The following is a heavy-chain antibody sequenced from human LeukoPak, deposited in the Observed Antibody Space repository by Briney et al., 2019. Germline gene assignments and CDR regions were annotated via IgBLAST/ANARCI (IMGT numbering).Heavy chain of an antibody. D-gene: IGHD3-10*01. J-gene: IGHJ4*02. CDR2: INSDGSST. V-gene: IGHV3-74*01. Sequence: GGSLRLSCAASGFTFSSYWMHWVRQAPGKGLVGVSRINSDGSSTSYADSVKGRFTISRDNAKNTLYLQMNSLRAEDTAVYYCARGGVLLWFGELLDQYYFDYWGQGTLVTVSS. CDR1: GFTFSSYW. CDR3: ARGGVLLWFGELLDQYYFDY.